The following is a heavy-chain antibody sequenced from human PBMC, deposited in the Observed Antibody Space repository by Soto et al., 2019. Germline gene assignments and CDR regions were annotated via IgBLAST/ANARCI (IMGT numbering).Heavy chain of an antibody. CDR3: AREGGESSDGLYYFDS. J-gene: IGHJ4*02. Sequence: QVQLQESGPGLVKPSQTLSLTCTVSGGSTSSDNYWSWIRQPPGKGLEWIGHIYYSGNTDYNTSPKSRLAISIDTSKNQFSLKLSSVTAADTAVYFCAREGGESSDGLYYFDSCGQGSLVTVSS. CDR2: IYYSGNT. V-gene: IGHV4-30-4*01. CDR1: GGSTSSDNY. D-gene: IGHD3-16*01.